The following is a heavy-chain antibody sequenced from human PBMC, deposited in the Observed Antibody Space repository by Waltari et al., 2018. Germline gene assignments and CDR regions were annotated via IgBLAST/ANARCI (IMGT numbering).Heavy chain of an antibody. V-gene: IGHV3-30*18. CDR3: AKDGSRSSYYFDY. D-gene: IGHD6-6*01. CDR1: EFTFSSYC. J-gene: IGHJ4*02. CDR2: ISYDGSNK. Sequence: VQLVESGGGVVQPGRSLRLPCAASEFTFSSYCMHWVRQAPGKGLEWVAVISYDGSNKYYADSVKGRFTISRDNSKNTLYLEMNSMKTEDMAVYYCAKDGSRSSYYFDYWGQGTLVTVSS.